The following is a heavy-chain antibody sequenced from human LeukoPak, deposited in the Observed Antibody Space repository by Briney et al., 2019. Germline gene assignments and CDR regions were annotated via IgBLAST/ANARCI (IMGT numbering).Heavy chain of an antibody. CDR3: ARGLDTAMVDDYSYGMDV. V-gene: IGHV4-59*01. CDR1: GGSISSYY. CDR2: IYYSGST. J-gene: IGHJ6*02. D-gene: IGHD5-18*01. Sequence: PSETLSLTCTVSGGSISSYYWSWIRQPPGKGLEWIGYIYYSGSTNYNPSLKSRVTISVDTSKNQFSLKLSSVTAADTAVYYCARGLDTAMVDDYSYGMDVWGQGTTVTVSS.